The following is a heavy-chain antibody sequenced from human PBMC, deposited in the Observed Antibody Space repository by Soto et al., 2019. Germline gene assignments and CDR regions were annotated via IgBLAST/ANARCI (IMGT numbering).Heavy chain of an antibody. V-gene: IGHV3-23*01. D-gene: IGHD6-19*01. J-gene: IGHJ4*02. CDR3: AKGNTSGWYFFDY. Sequence: EVHVWESGGGLVQPGGSLRLSCEASGFTFSDCAMSWVRQAPGKGLEWVSGISGTGRSTFYADSVKDRFTISRDNSKNTVYLHMTSLRAEDTAVYYCAKGNTSGWYFFDYWGQGTLVTVSS. CDR1: GFTFSDCA. CDR2: ISGTGRST.